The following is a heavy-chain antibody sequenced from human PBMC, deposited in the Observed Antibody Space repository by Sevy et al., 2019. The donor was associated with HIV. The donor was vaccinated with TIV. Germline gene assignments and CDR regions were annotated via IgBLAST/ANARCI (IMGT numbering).Heavy chain of an antibody. D-gene: IGHD3-10*01. V-gene: IGHV3-7*01. CDR1: GFTFRNFW. CDR2: IRQDGSEK. Sequence: GGSLRLSCAVSGFTFRNFWMSWVRQAPGKGLEWVANIRQDGSEKYYVDSVRGRFTTSRDNAKNSLLLQLNSLRADDTAIYYCAKSYFGSGTSYGMDLWGRGTTVTVSS. CDR3: AKSYFGSGTSYGMDL. J-gene: IGHJ6*02.